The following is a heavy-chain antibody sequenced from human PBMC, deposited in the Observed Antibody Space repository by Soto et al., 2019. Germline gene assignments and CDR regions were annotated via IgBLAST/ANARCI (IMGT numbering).Heavy chain of an antibody. D-gene: IGHD6-13*01. CDR2: ISAYNGNT. CDR3: ARDPGMAAAGLINNWLDP. CDR1: GYTCTSYG. J-gene: IGHJ5*02. Sequence: QVQLVQSGAEVRKPGASVKVSCKASGYTCTSYGIDWMRQAPGQGLEWMGWISAYNGNTNYAQKRQGRVTLTTDTSTSTAYMELRSLRSDDKAVYYCARDPGMAAAGLINNWLDPWGQGTLVAVSS. V-gene: IGHV1-18*01.